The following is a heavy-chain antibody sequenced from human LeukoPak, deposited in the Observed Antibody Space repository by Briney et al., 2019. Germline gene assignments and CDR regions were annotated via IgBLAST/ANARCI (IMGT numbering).Heavy chain of an antibody. CDR3: ARDQRRYCSSTSCYVFDY. J-gene: IGHJ4*02. Sequence: GGSLRLSCAASGFTFSSYGMHWVRQAPGKGLEWVAGIWYDGSNKYYADSVKGRFTISRDNSKNTLYLQMNSLRAEDTAVYYCARDQRRYCSSTSCYVFDYWGQGTLVTVSS. V-gene: IGHV3-33*01. CDR2: IWYDGSNK. CDR1: GFTFSSYG. D-gene: IGHD2-2*01.